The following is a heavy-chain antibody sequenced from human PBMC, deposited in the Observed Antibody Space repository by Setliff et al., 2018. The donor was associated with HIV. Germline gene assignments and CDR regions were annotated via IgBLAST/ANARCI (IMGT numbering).Heavy chain of an antibody. CDR1: GGSISSDLFY. J-gene: IGHJ4*02. D-gene: IGHD4-17*01. V-gene: IGHV4-61*02. Sequence: LSLTCTVSGGSISSDLFYWSWIRQPAGKGLEWIGRIYNSGSTNFSPSLRGRVTISVDKSKNQFSLKLNSVTAADTAVYYCARETFDYGGTSVFFDYWGQGTLVTVSS. CDR3: ARETFDYGGTSVFFDY. CDR2: IYNSGST.